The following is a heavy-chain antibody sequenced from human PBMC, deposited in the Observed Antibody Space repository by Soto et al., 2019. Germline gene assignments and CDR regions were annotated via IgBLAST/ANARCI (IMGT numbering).Heavy chain of an antibody. CDR3: ARTWGFTFGGVIEKYNWFDP. CDR2: IYHSGST. D-gene: IGHD3-16*02. V-gene: IGHV4-30-2*01. Sequence: SETLSLTCAVSGGSISSGGYSWSWIRQPPGKGLEWIGYIYHSGSTYYNPSLKSRVTISVDRSKSQFSLKLSSVTAADTAVYYCARTWGFTFGGVIEKYNWFDPWGQGTLVTVSS. J-gene: IGHJ5*02. CDR1: GGSISSGGYS.